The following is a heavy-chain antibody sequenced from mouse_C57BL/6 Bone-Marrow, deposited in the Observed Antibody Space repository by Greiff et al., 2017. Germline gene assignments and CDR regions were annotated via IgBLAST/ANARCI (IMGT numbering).Heavy chain of an antibody. Sequence: HVQLQQPGAELVMPGASVKLSCKASGYTFTSYWMHWVKPRPGQGLEWIGEIDPSDSYTNYNQKFKGKSTLTVDKSSSTAYMQLSSPTSEDSAVYYCARTADYSNYGAMDYWGQGTSVTVSS. CDR2: IDPSDSYT. J-gene: IGHJ4*01. CDR1: GYTFTSYW. CDR3: ARTADYSNYGAMDY. V-gene: IGHV1-69*01. D-gene: IGHD2-5*01.